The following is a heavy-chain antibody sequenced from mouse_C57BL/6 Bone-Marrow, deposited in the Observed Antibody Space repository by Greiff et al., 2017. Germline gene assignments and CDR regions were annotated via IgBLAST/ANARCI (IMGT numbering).Heavy chain of an antibody. D-gene: IGHD2-14*01. V-gene: IGHV7-1*01. CDR1: GFTFSDFY. J-gene: IGHJ1*03. Sequence: EVQGVESGGGLVQSGRSLRLSCATSGFTFSDFYMEWVRQAPGKGLEWIAASRNKANDYTTEYSASVKGRFIVSRDTSQSILYLQMNALRAEDTAIYYCARDAPRGIQSHWYFDVWGTGTTVTVSS. CDR2: SRNKANDYTT. CDR3: ARDAPRGIQSHWYFDV.